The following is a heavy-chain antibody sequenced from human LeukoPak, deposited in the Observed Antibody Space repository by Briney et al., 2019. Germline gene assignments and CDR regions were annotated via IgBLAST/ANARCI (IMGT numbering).Heavy chain of an antibody. Sequence: ASVKVSCKASGYTFTNYGISWVRQAPGQGLEWMGWISIYNGNTDYAQKLRGRVTMTTDTSTSTAYMELRSLRSDDTAVYYCARITYDFWSGYYMPDDPWGQGTLVTVSS. CDR2: ISIYNGNT. D-gene: IGHD3-3*01. V-gene: IGHV1-18*01. CDR3: ARITYDFWSGYYMPDDP. CDR1: GYTFTNYG. J-gene: IGHJ5*02.